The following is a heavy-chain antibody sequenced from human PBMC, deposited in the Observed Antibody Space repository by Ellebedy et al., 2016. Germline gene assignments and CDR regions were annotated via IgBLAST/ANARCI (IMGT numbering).Heavy chain of an antibody. Sequence: GSLRLXCTVSDGSVSSGSYYWSWIRQPPGKGLEWIGNIYYSGSTNYNPSLKSRVTISVDTSKNQFSLKLSSVTAADTAVYYCATDPSITMVRGVIWGLTTFDYWGQGTLVTVSS. CDR3: ATDPSITMVRGVIWGLTTFDY. J-gene: IGHJ4*02. D-gene: IGHD3-10*01. CDR2: IYYSGST. CDR1: DGSVSSGSYY. V-gene: IGHV4-61*01.